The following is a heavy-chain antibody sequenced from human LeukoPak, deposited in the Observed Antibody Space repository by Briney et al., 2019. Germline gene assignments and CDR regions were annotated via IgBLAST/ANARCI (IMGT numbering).Heavy chain of an antibody. J-gene: IGHJ4*02. Sequence: SETLSLTCTVSGGSISSGGYYWSWIRQHPGKGLEWIGYIYYSGSTYYNPSLKSRVTISVDTSKNQFSLKLSSVTAADTAVYYCARTACPEYQLPCFDYWGQGTLVTVSS. D-gene: IGHD2-2*01. CDR2: IYYSGST. CDR1: GGSISSGGYY. V-gene: IGHV4-31*03. CDR3: ARTACPEYQLPCFDY.